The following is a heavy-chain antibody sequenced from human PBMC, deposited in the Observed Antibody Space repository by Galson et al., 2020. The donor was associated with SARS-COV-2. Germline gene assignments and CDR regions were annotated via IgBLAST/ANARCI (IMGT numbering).Heavy chain of an antibody. CDR2: IYYSGST. J-gene: IGHJ4*02. CDR3: ARAGWSGYDFLPFY. D-gene: IGHD5-12*01. V-gene: IGHV4-30-2*01. Sequence: ASETLSLTCAVSGGSISSGGHSWSWIRQPPGKGLEWIGYIYYSGSTNSNPSLKSRVTMSVDGSKNQFSLNLSSVTAADTAVYYCARAGWSGYDFLPFYWGQGILVIVSS. CDR1: GGSISSGGHS.